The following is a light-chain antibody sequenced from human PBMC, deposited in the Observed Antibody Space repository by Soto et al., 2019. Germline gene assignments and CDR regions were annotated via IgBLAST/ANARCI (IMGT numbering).Light chain of an antibody. J-gene: IGKJ3*01. CDR1: QSVNTN. CDR2: GAS. CDR3: QQYNNWPFT. Sequence: EIVVTQSPATLSVSPGERATLSCRASQSVNTNFAWYQQKHGQAPRLLINGASTRATGVPARFSGSGSGTEFTLTISSLQSEDSAVYFCQQYNNWPFTFGPGTKVDIK. V-gene: IGKV3-15*01.